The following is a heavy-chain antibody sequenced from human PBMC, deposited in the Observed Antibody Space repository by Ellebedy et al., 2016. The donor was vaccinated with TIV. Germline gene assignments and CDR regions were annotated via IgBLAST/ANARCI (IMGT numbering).Heavy chain of an antibody. CDR2: IKPNSGGT. CDR3: ARDPSPTSPPELDY. V-gene: IGHV1-2*02. CDR1: GYTFTGYY. Sequence: ASVKVSCXASGYTFTGYYMHWVRQALGQGLEWMGWIKPNSGGTNYAQKFQGRVTMTRDTSISTAYMELSRLRSDDTAVYYCARDPSPTSPPELDYWGQGTLVTVSS. J-gene: IGHJ4*02.